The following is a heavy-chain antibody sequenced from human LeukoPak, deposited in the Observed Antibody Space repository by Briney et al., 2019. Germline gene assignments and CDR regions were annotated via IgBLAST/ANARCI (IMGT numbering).Heavy chain of an antibody. V-gene: IGHV1-2*02. CDR3: ARDLSNWNQDYYYYYMDV. D-gene: IGHD1-20*01. CDR2: INPNSGGT. CDR1: GYTFTGYY. J-gene: IGHJ6*03. Sequence: ASVKASCKASGYTFTGYYMHWVRQAPGQGLEWMGWINPNSGGTNYAQKFQGRVTMTRDTSISTAYMELSRLRSDDTAVYYCARDLSNWNQDYYYYYMDVWGKGTTVTVSS.